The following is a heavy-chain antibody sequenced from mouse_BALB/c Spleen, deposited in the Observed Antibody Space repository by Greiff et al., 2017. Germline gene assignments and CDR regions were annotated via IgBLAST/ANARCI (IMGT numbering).Heavy chain of an antibody. CDR1: GFSLTSYG. CDR2: IWSGGST. V-gene: IGHV2-2*02. CDR3: ARKGEGGYAMDY. Sequence: VKLLESGPGLVQPSQSLSITCTVSGFSLTSYGVHWVRQSPGKGLEWLGVIWSGGSTDYNAAFISRLSSSKDNSKSQVFFKMNSLQANDTAIYYCARKGEGGYAMDYWGQGTSVTVSS. D-gene: IGHD2-13*01. J-gene: IGHJ4*01.